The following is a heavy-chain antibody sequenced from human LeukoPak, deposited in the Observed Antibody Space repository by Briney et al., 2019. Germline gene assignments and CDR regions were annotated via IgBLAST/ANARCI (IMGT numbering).Heavy chain of an antibody. J-gene: IGHJ4*02. CDR1: GYTLTELS. CDR2: FDPEDGET. D-gene: IGHD5-18*01. Sequence: ASVKVSCKVSGYTLTELSMHWVRQAPGKGLEWMGGFDPEDGETIYAQKFQGRVTMTEDTSTDTAYMELSSLRSEDTAVYYCATDPLVDTAKAFRDYWGQGTLVTVSS. V-gene: IGHV1-24*01. CDR3: ATDPLVDTAKAFRDY.